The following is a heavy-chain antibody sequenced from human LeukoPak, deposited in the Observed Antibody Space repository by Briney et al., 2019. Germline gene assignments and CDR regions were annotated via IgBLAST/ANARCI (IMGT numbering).Heavy chain of an antibody. Sequence: PSETLSLTCTVSGGSISSGSYYWSWIRQPAGKGLEWIGRIYTSGSTNYNPSLKSRVTISVDTSKNQLSLKLSSVTAADTAVYYCARDSDYDFWSGSRYDYYMDVWGKGTTVTVSS. D-gene: IGHD3-3*01. V-gene: IGHV4-61*02. CDR1: GGSISSGSYY. J-gene: IGHJ6*03. CDR2: IYTSGST. CDR3: ARDSDYDFWSGSRYDYYMDV.